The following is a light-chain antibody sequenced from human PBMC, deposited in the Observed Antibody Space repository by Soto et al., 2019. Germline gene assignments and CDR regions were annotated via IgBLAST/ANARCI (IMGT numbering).Light chain of an antibody. CDR1: NIGNKS. CDR2: DDD. J-gene: IGLJ3*02. V-gene: IGLV3-21*02. CDR3: QVWNSSSDPWV. Sequence: SYELTQPPPVSVAPGQTAMIPCGGNNIGNKSVHWYHQRPGQAPVLVVYDDDDRPSGIPERFSGSNSGNTATLTISRVEAGDEADYYCQVWNSSSDPWVFGGGTKLTVL.